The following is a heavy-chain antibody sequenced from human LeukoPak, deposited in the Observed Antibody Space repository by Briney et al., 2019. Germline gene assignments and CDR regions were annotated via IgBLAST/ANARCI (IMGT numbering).Heavy chain of an antibody. CDR2: IYTRGST. CDR1: GGSISSGSYY. Sequence: SETLSLTCTLSGGSISSGSYYWSWIRQPAGKGLEWIGRIYTRGSTNYNPSLKSRVTISVDTSKNQFSLNLSSVTAADTAVYYCARDLYCSSTSCPSNNWFDPWGQGTLVTVSS. V-gene: IGHV4-61*02. CDR3: ARDLYCSSTSCPSNNWFDP. J-gene: IGHJ5*02. D-gene: IGHD2-2*01.